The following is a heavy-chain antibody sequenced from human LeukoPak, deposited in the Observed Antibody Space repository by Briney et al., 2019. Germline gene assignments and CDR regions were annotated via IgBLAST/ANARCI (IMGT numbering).Heavy chain of an antibody. CDR2: IYTSGST. J-gene: IGHJ4*02. Sequence: PSETLSLTCTVSGGSISSSSYYWGWIRQPAGKGLEWIGRIYTSGSTNYNPSLKSRVTISVDTSKNQFSLKLSSVTAADTAVYYCARMTPGIPHFDYWGQGTLVTVSS. CDR1: GGSISSSSYY. CDR3: ARMTPGIPHFDY. D-gene: IGHD4-17*01. V-gene: IGHV4-61*02.